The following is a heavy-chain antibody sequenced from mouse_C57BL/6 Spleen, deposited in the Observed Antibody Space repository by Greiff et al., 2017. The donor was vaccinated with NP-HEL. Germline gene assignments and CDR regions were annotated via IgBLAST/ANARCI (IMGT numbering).Heavy chain of an antibody. CDR3: ARSTRDGYWYFDV. D-gene: IGHD2-1*01. Sequence: QVQLQQSGAELVRPGASVKLSCKASGYTFTDYYINWVKQRPGQGLEWIARIYPGSGNTYYNEKFKGKATLTAEKSSSTAYMQLSSLTSEDSAVYFCARSTRDGYWYFDVWGTGTTVTVSS. J-gene: IGHJ1*03. CDR2: IYPGSGNT. CDR1: GYTFTDYY. V-gene: IGHV1-76*01.